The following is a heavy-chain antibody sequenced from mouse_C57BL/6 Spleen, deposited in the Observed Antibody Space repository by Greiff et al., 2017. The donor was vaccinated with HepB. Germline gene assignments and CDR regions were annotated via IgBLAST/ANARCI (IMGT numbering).Heavy chain of an antibody. CDR2: IRNGGGST. CDR3: ARHYYYGSSYAMDY. CDR1: GFTFSDYY. J-gene: IGHJ4*01. V-gene: IGHV5-12*01. Sequence: EVMLVESGGGLVQPGGSLKLSCAASGFTFSDYYMYWVRQTPEKRLEWVAYIRNGGGSTYYPDTVKGRFTISRDNAKNTLYLQMSRLKSEDTAMYYCARHYYYGSSYAMDYWGQGTSVTGSS. D-gene: IGHD1-1*01.